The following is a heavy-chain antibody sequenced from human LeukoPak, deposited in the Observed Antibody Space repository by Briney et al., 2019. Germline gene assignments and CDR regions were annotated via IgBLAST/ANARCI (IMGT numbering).Heavy chain of an antibody. CDR1: GWSFSCYY. V-gene: IGHV4-34*01. J-gene: IGHJ3*02. Sequence: NAAETLSLTCAVYGWSFSCYYWSWIRQPPGKGLERVRQINHSGTTNYNPTIKNRVTVSVDMSKNQFSLKLSSVPAADTAVYYCARAPIETTTVTTWDGAFDIWGQGTMVTVSS. CDR3: ARAPIETTTVTTWDGAFDI. D-gene: IGHD4-17*01. CDR2: INHSGTT.